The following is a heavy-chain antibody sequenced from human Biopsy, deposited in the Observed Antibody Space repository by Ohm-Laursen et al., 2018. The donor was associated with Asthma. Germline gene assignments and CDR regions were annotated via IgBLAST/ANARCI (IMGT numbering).Heavy chain of an antibody. CDR3: ARQKLVAAEGPFDM. CDR1: GGSIISSSW. V-gene: IGHV4-4*02. D-gene: IGHD1-26*01. CDR2: IYKSGQV. J-gene: IGHJ3*02. Sequence: SDTLSLTCSVSGGSIISSSWWSWVRQTPGKGLEWIGNIYKSGQVYYNLSLKSRVTISVDTSKNQFSLQLRSVTAADTAVYYCARQKLVAAEGPFDMWGQGTMVIVSS.